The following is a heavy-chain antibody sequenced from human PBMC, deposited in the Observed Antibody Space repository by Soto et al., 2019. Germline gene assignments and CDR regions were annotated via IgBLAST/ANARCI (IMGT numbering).Heavy chain of an antibody. CDR3: ARWVPAAIDYYYYMDV. J-gene: IGHJ6*03. D-gene: IGHD2-2*01. Sequence: GASVKVSCKASGYTFTSYGISWVRQAPGQGLEWMGWISAYNGNTNYAQKLQGRVTMTTDTSTSTAYMELRSLRSDDTAVYYCARWVPAAIDYYYYMDVWGKGTTVTVSS. CDR2: ISAYNGNT. V-gene: IGHV1-18*01. CDR1: GYTFTSYG.